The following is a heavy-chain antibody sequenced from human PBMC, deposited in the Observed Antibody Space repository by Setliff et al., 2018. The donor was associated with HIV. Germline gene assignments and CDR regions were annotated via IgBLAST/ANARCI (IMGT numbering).Heavy chain of an antibody. V-gene: IGHV1-2*04. CDR1: GYTFTGYY. D-gene: IGHD6-6*01. CDR3: ARDGSIAPGDAFDI. J-gene: IGHJ3*02. CDR2: INPNSGGT. Sequence: ASVKVSCKASGYTFTGYYMHWVRQAPGQGLEWMGWINPNSGGTNFAQKFQGWVTMTRDTSISTAYMELSRLRSDDTAVYYCARDGSIAPGDAFDIWGQGTMVTVSS.